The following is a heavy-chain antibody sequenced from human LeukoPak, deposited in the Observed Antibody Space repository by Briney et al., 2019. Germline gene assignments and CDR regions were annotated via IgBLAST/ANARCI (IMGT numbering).Heavy chain of an antibody. J-gene: IGHJ5*02. CDR2: IYYSGST. Sequence: SETLSLTCTVAGGPISSGGYYWSWIRQHPGKGLEWIGYIYYSGSTYYNPSLKSRVTISVDTSKNQFSLKLSSVTAADTAVYYCARILIVVVPAATGGFDPWGQGTLVTVSS. CDR3: ARILIVVVPAATGGFDP. V-gene: IGHV4-31*03. D-gene: IGHD2-2*01. CDR1: GGPISSGGYY.